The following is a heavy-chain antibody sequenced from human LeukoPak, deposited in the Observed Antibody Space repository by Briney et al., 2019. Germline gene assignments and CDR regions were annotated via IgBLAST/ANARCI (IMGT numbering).Heavy chain of an antibody. CDR1: GYTFTNYY. CDR2: INPNSGGT. J-gene: IGHJ4*02. V-gene: IGHV1-2*02. D-gene: IGHD6-25*01. Sequence: ASVKVSCKASGYTFTNYYIHWVRQAPGQGLEWLGWINPNSGGTNYAQRFQGRVTMTRDTSISTAYMELSGLKSDDTAVYYCAGGGGPYDYWGQGTLVTVSS. CDR3: AGGGGPYDY.